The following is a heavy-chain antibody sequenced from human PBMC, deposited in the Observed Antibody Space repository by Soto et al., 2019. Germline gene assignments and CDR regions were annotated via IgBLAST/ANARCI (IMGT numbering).Heavy chain of an antibody. Sequence: SQTLSLTCAISGDSVSSNSAAWNWIRQSQSRGLEWLGRTYYRSKWYNDYAVSVKSRITINPDTSKNQFSLQLNSVTPEDTAVYYCARELGSGSKPRYYYYGMDVWGQGTTVTVSS. J-gene: IGHJ6*02. V-gene: IGHV6-1*01. CDR3: ARELGSGSKPRYYYYGMDV. CDR1: GDSVSSNSAA. D-gene: IGHD3-10*01. CDR2: TYYRSKWYN.